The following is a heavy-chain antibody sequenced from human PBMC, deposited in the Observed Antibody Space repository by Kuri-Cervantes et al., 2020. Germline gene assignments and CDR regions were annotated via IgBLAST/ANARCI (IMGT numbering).Heavy chain of an antibody. CDR3: ARGLGMDTAMVTWFNYYYYGMDV. J-gene: IGHJ6*02. D-gene: IGHD5-18*01. CDR1: GFTFSSYA. Sequence: GGSLRLSCAASGFTFSSYAMHWVRQAPGKGLEWVAVISYDGSNKYYADPVKGRFTISRDNSKNTLYLQMNSLRAEDTAVYYCARGLGMDTAMVTWFNYYYYGMDVWGQGTTVTVSS. V-gene: IGHV3-30-3*01. CDR2: ISYDGSNK.